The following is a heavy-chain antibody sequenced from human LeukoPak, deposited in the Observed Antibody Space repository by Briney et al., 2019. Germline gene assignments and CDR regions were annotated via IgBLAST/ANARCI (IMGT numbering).Heavy chain of an antibody. CDR2: ISAYNGNT. V-gene: IGHV1-18*01. CDR1: GYTLTSYG. J-gene: IGHJ4*02. CDR3: ARSEYQLLFTVY. Sequence: ASVKVSCKASGYTLTSYGISWVRQAPGQGLEWMGWISAYNGNTNYAQKLQGRVTMTTDTSTSTAYMELRSLRSDDTAVYYCARSEYQLLFTVYWGQGTLVTVSS. D-gene: IGHD2-2*01.